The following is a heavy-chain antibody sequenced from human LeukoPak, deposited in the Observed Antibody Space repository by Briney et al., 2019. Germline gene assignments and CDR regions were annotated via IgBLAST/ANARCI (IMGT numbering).Heavy chain of an antibody. CDR2: IIPILGIA. V-gene: IGHV1-69*04. D-gene: IGHD6-13*01. CDR1: GGTFSSYG. Sequence: SVKVSCMASGGTFSSYGISWVRQAPGQGLEWMGRIIPILGIANYAQKFQGRVTITADKSTSTAYMELSSLRSEDTAVYYCARDNRIAAAGSNYYYYYLDVWGKGTTVTVPS. CDR3: ARDNRIAAAGSNYYYYYLDV. J-gene: IGHJ6*03.